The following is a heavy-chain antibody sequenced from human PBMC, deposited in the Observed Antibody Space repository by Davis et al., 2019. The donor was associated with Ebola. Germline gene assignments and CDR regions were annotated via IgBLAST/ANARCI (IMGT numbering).Heavy chain of an antibody. CDR1: GYTFTNYY. Sequence: ASVKVSCKASGYTFTNYYIHWVRQAPGQGLEWMGRINPNFGGKIYAQKFQDRVTMTIDTSINTAYMELDRLRSDDTAVYYGARVSGPGTIFPVGDAFDIWGQGTVVTVSS. V-gene: IGHV1-2*06. CDR2: INPNFGGK. D-gene: IGHD3-10*02. CDR3: ARVSGPGTIFPVGDAFDI. J-gene: IGHJ3*02.